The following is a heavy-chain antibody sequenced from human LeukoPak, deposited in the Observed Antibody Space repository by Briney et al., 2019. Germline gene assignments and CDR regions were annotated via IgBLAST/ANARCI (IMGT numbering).Heavy chain of an antibody. Sequence: GGSLRLSCAASGFTFTSYTMNWVRQAPGKGLEWVSYITSSSSTIYYADSVKGRFTMSRDNAENSLYLRMNSLRAEDTATYYCAKNFGSYYYYMDVWGKGTTVTVSS. CDR3: AKNFGSYYYYMDV. J-gene: IGHJ6*03. D-gene: IGHD3-10*01. V-gene: IGHV3-48*01. CDR1: GFTFTSYT. CDR2: ITSSSSTI.